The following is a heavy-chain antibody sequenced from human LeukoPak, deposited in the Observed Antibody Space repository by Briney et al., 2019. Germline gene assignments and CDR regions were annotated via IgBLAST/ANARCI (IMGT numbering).Heavy chain of an antibody. CDR3: ARDLDCSGGSCYRGSSDYYYYGTDV. D-gene: IGHD2-15*01. CDR1: GFTFSSYS. Sequence: GGSLRLSCAASGFTFSSYSVNWVRQAPGKGLEWVSSISSSSSYIYYADSVKGRFTISRDNAKNSLYLQMNSLRAEDTAVYYCARDLDCSGGSCYRGSSDYYYYGTDVWGQGTTVTVSS. CDR2: ISSSSSYI. J-gene: IGHJ6*02. V-gene: IGHV3-21*01.